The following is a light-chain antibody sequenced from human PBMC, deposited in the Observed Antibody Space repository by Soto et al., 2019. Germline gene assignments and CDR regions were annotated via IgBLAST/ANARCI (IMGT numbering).Light chain of an antibody. Sequence: IQLTQSPASLSASVGDRVTITCRASQGIRSDLGWYQQKPGKAPKRLIYSASSLQSGVPSRFSGSGSGTEFTLTISSLQAEDFATYYCLQHNSYPPTFGPGTKVEIK. CDR3: LQHNSYPPT. V-gene: IGKV1-17*01. CDR2: SAS. J-gene: IGKJ1*01. CDR1: QGIRSD.